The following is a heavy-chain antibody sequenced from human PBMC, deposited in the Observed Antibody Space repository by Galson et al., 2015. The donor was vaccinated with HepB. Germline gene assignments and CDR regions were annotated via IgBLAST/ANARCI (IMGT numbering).Heavy chain of an antibody. CDR2: ISGSGGST. Sequence: SLRLSCAASGFTFSSYAMSWVRQAPGKGLEWVSAISGSGGSTYYADSVKGRFTISRDNSKNTLYLQMHILRAEDTAVYYCAKDHSVVVVAADYWGQGTLFTVSS. J-gene: IGHJ4*02. D-gene: IGHD2-15*01. CDR3: AKDHSVVVVAADY. V-gene: IGHV3-23*01. CDR1: GFTFSSYA.